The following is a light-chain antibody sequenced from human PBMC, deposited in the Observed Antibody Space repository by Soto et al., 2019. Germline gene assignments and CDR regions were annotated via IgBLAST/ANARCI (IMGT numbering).Light chain of an antibody. CDR1: QSVSYN. V-gene: IGKV3-15*01. CDR3: HQYNKWPSFT. Sequence: IVMTQSPATLSVSPGERATLSCRASQSVSYNLAWYQQKPGQPPRLLMYGASTRVTGIPARFSGSGSGIEFTLTISSLQSEDFAVYYCHQYNKWPSFTFGGGTKVEIK. CDR2: GAS. J-gene: IGKJ4*01.